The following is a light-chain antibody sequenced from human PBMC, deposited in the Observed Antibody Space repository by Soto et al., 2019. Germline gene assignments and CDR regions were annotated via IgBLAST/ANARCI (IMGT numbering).Light chain of an antibody. CDR2: DTS. CDR3: QQRRNWPLT. Sequence: EIVLTQSPATLSLSPGERATLSCRASQSVSSYVAWYQQKPGQAPRLLIYDTSNRATGIPARFSGRGSGTDFTLTISSLEPEDFAVYYCQQRRNWPLTFGGGTKVEI. V-gene: IGKV3-11*01. CDR1: QSVSSY. J-gene: IGKJ4*01.